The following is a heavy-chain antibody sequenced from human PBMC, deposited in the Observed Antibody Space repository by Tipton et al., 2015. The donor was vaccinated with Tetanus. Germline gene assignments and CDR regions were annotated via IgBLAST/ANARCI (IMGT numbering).Heavy chain of an antibody. CDR1: GFTFSSYA. CDR3: AKDGCFSVGCLGSDY. D-gene: IGHD5/OR15-5a*01. Sequence: SLRLSCAASGFTFSSYAMSWVRQAPGKGLEWVSAISDSGGSTYYADSVKGRFTISRDNSKNTLFLQMNSLRAEDTAVYYCAKDGCFSVGCLGSDYWGQGNLVTVSS. J-gene: IGHJ4*02. CDR2: ISDSGGST. V-gene: IGHV3-23*01.